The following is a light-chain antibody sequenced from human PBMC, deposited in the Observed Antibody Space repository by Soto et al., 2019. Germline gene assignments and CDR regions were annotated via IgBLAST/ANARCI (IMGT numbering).Light chain of an antibody. CDR2: GNS. J-gene: IGLJ3*02. Sequence: QSVLTQPPSVSGAPGQRVTISCTGSSSNIGAGYDVPWYQQLPGTAPKLLLYGNSNRPSGVPDRFSGSKSGTSASLAITGRRAEDEADYYCQSYDSSLSGWVFGGGTTLTVL. CDR1: SSNIGAGYD. V-gene: IGLV1-40*01. CDR3: QSYDSSLSGWV.